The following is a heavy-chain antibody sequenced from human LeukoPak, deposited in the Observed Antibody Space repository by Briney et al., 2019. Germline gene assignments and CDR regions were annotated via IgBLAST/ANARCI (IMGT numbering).Heavy chain of an antibody. CDR2: ISAYNGNT. J-gene: IGHJ4*02. D-gene: IGHD3-3*01. Sequence: GASVKVSCKASGYTFTSYGISWVRQAPGQGLEWMGWISAYNGNTNYAQKLQGRVTMTTDTSTSTDYMELRSLRSDDTGVYYCARDQSKGLRFVEWLSTTDYWGQGTLVTVSS. CDR3: ARDQSKGLRFVEWLSTTDY. V-gene: IGHV1-18*01. CDR1: GYTFTSYG.